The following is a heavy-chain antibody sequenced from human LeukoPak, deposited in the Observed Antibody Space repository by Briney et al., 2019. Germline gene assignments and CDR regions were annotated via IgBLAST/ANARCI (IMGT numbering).Heavy chain of an antibody. Sequence: ASVTVSCKASGYTFTGYYMHWVRQAPGQGLEWMGWINPNSGGTNYAQKFQGRVTMTRDTSISTAYMELSRLRSDDTAVYYCARLDIVVVPAARDDAFDIWGQGTMVTVSS. D-gene: IGHD2-2*01. V-gene: IGHV1-2*02. J-gene: IGHJ3*02. CDR2: INPNSGGT. CDR1: GYTFTGYY. CDR3: ARLDIVVVPAARDDAFDI.